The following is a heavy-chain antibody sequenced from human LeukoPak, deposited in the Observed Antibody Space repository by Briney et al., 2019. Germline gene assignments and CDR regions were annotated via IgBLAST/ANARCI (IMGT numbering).Heavy chain of an antibody. CDR2: IYYSGST. CDR3: ARVSAIAVAGYKSLDY. Sequence: SETLSLTCTVSGGSISSYYWSWIRQPPGKGLEWIGYIYYSGSTNYNPSLKSRVTISVDTSKNQFSLKLSSVTAADTAVYYCARVSAIAVAGYKSLDYWGQGTLVTVSS. V-gene: IGHV4-59*01. J-gene: IGHJ4*02. CDR1: GGSISSYY. D-gene: IGHD6-19*01.